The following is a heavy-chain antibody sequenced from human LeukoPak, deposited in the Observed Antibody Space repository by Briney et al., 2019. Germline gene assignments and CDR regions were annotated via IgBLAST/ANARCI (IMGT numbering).Heavy chain of an antibody. J-gene: IGHJ4*02. CDR3: AKEGETSYYDFWSGYYHFDY. CDR1: GFIFNNYW. V-gene: IGHV3-74*01. Sequence: PGGSLRLSCAASGFIFNNYWMYWVRQAPGKGPVWVSRISADGSVTTYADAMKGRFTISRDNAKSTLFLQMNSLRAEDTAVYYCAKEGETSYYDFWSGYYHFDYWGQGTLVTVSS. D-gene: IGHD3-3*01. CDR2: ISADGSVT.